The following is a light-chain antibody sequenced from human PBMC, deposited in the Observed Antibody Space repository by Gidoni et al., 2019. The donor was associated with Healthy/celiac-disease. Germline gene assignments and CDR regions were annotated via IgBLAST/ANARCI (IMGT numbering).Light chain of an antibody. V-gene: IGKV1-39*01. J-gene: IGKJ2*03. CDR2: AAS. CDR3: QQSYSTPYS. Sequence: DIQMTQSPSSLSASVGDRVTITCRASQSISSYLNWYQQKPGKAPKLLIYAASSLQSGVPSRFSGSGSGTDFTLTISSLQPEDFATYNCQQSYSTPYSFXQXTSWRSN. CDR1: QSISSY.